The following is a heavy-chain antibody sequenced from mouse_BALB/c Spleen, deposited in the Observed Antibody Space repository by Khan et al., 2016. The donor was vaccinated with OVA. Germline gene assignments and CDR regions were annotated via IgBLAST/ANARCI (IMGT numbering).Heavy chain of an antibody. CDR1: GFDFSRYW. V-gene: IGHV4-1*02. Sequence: EVQLVESGGGLVQPGGSLKLSCAASGFDFSRYWMSWVRQAPGKGLEWIGEINPDSSTINYTPSPKDKFIISRDNAKNTLYLQMSKVRSEDTALYYCARWGYDYGAMDYWGQGTSVTVSS. CDR2: INPDSSTI. J-gene: IGHJ4*01. CDR3: ARWGYDYGAMDY. D-gene: IGHD2-4*01.